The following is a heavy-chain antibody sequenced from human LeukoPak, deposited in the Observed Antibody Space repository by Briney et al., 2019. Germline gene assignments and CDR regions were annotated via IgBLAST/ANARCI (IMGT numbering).Heavy chain of an antibody. CDR2: IYTSGST. Sequence: SETLSLTCTVSGGSISSGSYYYNWIRQPAGKGLEWIGHIYTSGSTNYNPSLKSRVTISIDTSKNQFSLKLSSVTAADTAVYYCARVTTAMALTNYYYYMDVWGKGTTVTVSS. V-gene: IGHV4-61*09. CDR3: ARVTTAMALTNYYYYMDV. D-gene: IGHD5-18*01. J-gene: IGHJ6*03. CDR1: GGSISSGSYY.